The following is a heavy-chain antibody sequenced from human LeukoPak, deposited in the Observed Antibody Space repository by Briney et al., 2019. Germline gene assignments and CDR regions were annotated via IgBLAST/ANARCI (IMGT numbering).Heavy chain of an antibody. CDR1: GLTVSSSY. CDR3: ARDLEAANTYYFDY. D-gene: IGHD6-13*01. CDR2: ISSAGTT. V-gene: IGHV3-66*01. J-gene: IGHJ4*02. Sequence: GGSLRLSCAASGLTVSSSYMSWVRQARGRGLEWVSIISSAGTTYYADSVKGRFTISRDKSKSTVYLQVNSLRDEDTAVYYCARDLEAANTYYFDYWGQGTMVTVSS.